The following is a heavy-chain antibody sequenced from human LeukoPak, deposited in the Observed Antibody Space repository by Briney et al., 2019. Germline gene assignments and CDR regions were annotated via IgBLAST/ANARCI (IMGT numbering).Heavy chain of an antibody. V-gene: IGHV4-38-2*02. CDR1: GYSISSGYY. CDR2: IYYSGST. D-gene: IGHD3-10*01. CDR3: ARHPITMVRGVIPTGFDP. J-gene: IGHJ5*02. Sequence: PSETLSLTCTVSGYSISSGYYWGWIRQPPGKGLEWIGYIYYSGSTNYNPSLKSRVTISVDTSKNQFSLKLSSVTAADTAVYYCARHPITMVRGVIPTGFDPWGQGTLVTVSS.